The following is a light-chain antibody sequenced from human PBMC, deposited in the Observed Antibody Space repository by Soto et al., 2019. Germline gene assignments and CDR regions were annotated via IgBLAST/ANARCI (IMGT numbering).Light chain of an antibody. Sequence: ILLTQSPGTLSLSPGERATLSCRASQSVSSNLAWYQQKPGQAPRILIYGASTRATGIPARFSGSGSGTECTLTISRLQSEDFEVYYCQQYNNWLLTFGGGTKVDIK. J-gene: IGKJ4*01. CDR1: QSVSSN. V-gene: IGKV3-15*01. CDR3: QQYNNWLLT. CDR2: GAS.